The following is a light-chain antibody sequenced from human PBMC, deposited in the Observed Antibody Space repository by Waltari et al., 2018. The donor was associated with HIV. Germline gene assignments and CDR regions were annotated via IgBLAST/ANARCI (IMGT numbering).Light chain of an antibody. CDR1: KSVSSSY. CDR2: GAS. J-gene: IGKJ1*01. V-gene: IGKV3-20*01. Sequence: EIALTPSPGTLTLSPGEIATLSCRGRKSVSSSYLAWYQQRRSQAPRLLIYGASSRATGIPDRFSGSGSGTDFTLTISRLEPEDFAVYYCQQYGDSRWTFGQGTKVEIK. CDR3: QQYGDSRWT.